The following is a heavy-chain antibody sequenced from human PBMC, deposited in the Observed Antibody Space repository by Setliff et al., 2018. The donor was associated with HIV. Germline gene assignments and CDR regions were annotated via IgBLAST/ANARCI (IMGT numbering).Heavy chain of an antibody. V-gene: IGHV4-34*01. CDR1: GGSFSGYY. Sequence: PSETLSLTCAVYGGSFSGYYWTWIRQPPGKGLEWIGEINHSGSTNYNASLKSRVTISGDMSKKQFSLKLSSVTAADTAVYYCARDRRSIFGVDTKNWFDPWGQGTLVTVSS. CDR3: ARDRRSIFGVDTKNWFDP. J-gene: IGHJ5*02. CDR2: INHSGST. D-gene: IGHD3-3*01.